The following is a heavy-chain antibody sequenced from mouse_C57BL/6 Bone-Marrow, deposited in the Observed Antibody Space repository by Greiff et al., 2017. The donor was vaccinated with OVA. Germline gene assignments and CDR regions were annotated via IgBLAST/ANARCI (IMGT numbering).Heavy chain of an antibody. CDR3: ACWYYDPYYFDY. V-gene: IGHV1-82*01. CDR2: IYPGDGDS. CDR1: GYAFSSSR. D-gene: IGHD1-1*01. Sequence: SGPELVKPGASVKISCKASGYAFSSSRMNWVKQRPGKGLEWIGRIYPGDGDSYYNGKFKGQATLTADKSPSTAYMQLSSLTSEDSAVYVGACWYYDPYYFDYWGQGTTLTVSS. J-gene: IGHJ2*01.